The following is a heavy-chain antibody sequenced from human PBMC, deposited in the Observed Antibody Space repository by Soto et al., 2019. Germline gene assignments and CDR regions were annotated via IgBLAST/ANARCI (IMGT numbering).Heavy chain of an antibody. D-gene: IGHD2-15*01. CDR3: TTVGSYDRLANYYYYYGMDV. Sequence: GGSLRLSCAASGFTFSNAWMNWVRQAPGKGLEWVGRIKSKTDGGTTDYAAPVKGRFTISRDDSKNTLYLQMNSLKTEDTAVYYCTTVGSYDRLANYYYYYGMDVWGQGTTVTVSS. V-gene: IGHV3-15*07. CDR2: IKSKTDGGTT. CDR1: GFTFSNAW. J-gene: IGHJ6*02.